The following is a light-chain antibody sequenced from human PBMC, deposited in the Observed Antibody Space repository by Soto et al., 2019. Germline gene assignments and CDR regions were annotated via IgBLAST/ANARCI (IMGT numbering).Light chain of an antibody. CDR3: CSYAGSSTWV. Sequence: QSVLTQPASVSGSPGQSITFSCTGTTSDVGSYNLVSWYQQHPGKAPKLTIYEASKRPSGVSNRFSGSKSGNTASLTISGLQAEDEADYYCCSYAGSSTWVFGGGTKLTVL. J-gene: IGLJ3*02. CDR1: TSDVGSYNL. CDR2: EAS. V-gene: IGLV2-23*01.